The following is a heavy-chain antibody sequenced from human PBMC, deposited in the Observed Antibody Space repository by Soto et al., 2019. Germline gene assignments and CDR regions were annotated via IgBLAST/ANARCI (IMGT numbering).Heavy chain of an antibody. CDR1: GYSFTGYY. CDR3: ARGDYGTGGYPFPYFDY. Sequence: HEHLVQSGAEVKRPGASLKVSCKASGYSFTGYYIHWVRQAPGQGLEWMGWINPDSGATNYAQNFQVRCTLTSDTSISTASMDLTSLTSDDTAVYYCARGDYGTGGYPFPYFDYWGQVTLVIVSS. J-gene: IGHJ4*02. V-gene: IGHV1-2*02. CDR2: INPDSGAT. D-gene: IGHD2-8*02.